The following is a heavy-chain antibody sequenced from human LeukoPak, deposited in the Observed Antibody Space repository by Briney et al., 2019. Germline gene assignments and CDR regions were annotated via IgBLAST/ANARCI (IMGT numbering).Heavy chain of an antibody. CDR3: ARVSGRYYYGMDV. V-gene: IGHV4-30-4*01. CDR2: IYYSGTT. CDR1: GGAIVSGDYS. J-gene: IGHJ6*02. Sequence: SQTLSLTCAVSGGAIVSGDYSWSWVRQAPGRGLEWIGCIYYSGTTHYNPSLKSRGTISLDTSKNQFSLKLTSVTAADTAVYYCARVSGRYYYGMDVWGQGTTATVSS. D-gene: IGHD6-25*01.